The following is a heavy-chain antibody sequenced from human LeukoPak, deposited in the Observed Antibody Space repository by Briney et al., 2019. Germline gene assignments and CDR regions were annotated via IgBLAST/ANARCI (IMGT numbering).Heavy chain of an antibody. D-gene: IGHD6-19*01. J-gene: IGHJ5*02. CDR3: ARDGEVAGLGWFDP. Sequence: PSETLSLTCTVSGGSISSYYWSWIRQPPGKGLEWIGCIYYSGSTNYNPSLKSRVTISVDTSKNQFSLKLSSVTAADTAVYYCARDGEVAGLGWFDPWGQGTLVTVSS. CDR1: GGSISSYY. V-gene: IGHV4-59*01. CDR2: IYYSGST.